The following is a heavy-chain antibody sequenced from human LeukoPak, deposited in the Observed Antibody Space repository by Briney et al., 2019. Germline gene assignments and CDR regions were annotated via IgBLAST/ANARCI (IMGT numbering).Heavy chain of an antibody. J-gene: IGHJ4*02. Sequence: GESLKISCKGSGYSFTTYWIGWARQMPGKGLEWMGIIYPGDFDTRYSPSFQGQVTISVDKSISTAYLQWSSLKASDTAMYYCARSITTDGYAYWGQGTLVTVSS. CDR3: ARSITTDGYAY. V-gene: IGHV5-51*01. CDR1: GYSFTTYW. CDR2: IYPGDFDT. D-gene: IGHD4-11*01.